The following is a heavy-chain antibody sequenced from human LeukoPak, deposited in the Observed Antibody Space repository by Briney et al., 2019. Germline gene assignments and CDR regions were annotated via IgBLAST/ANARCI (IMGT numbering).Heavy chain of an antibody. CDR2: ISYDGSNK. V-gene: IGHV3-30-3*01. CDR3: ARDYHGSGSYL. Sequence: QAGGSLRLSCAASGFTFSSYAMSWVRQAPGKGLEWVAVISYDGSNKYYADSVKGRFTISRDNSKNTLYLQMNSLRAEDTAVYYCARDYHGSGSYLWGQGTLVTVSS. J-gene: IGHJ4*02. CDR1: GFTFSSYA. D-gene: IGHD3-10*01.